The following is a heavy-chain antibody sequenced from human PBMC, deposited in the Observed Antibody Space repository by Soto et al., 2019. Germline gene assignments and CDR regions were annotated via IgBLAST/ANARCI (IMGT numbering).Heavy chain of an antibody. CDR2: IWYDGSNK. CDR3: APGSPPDFWSGLDV. J-gene: IGHJ6*02. Sequence: XVCLRLSCAACGLSFSSYGMHWVRQAPGKGLEWVAVIWYDGSNKYYADSVKGRFTISRDNSKDTLYLQMNSLRAEDTAVYYCAPGSPPDFWSGLDVCGQGTTVTVSS. D-gene: IGHD3-3*01. CDR1: GLSFSSYG. V-gene: IGHV3-33*01.